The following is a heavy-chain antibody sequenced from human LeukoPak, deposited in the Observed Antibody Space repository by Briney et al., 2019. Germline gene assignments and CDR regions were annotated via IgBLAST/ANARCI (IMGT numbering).Heavy chain of an antibody. CDR2: MKGDGSLI. J-gene: IGHJ5*02. V-gene: IGHV3-7*01. Sequence: GGSLRLSCAASGFTFGNLMSWVRQAPGGGLQWVASMKGDGSLIYYVDSVKGRFTISRDNARNSLYLQMNRLRADDTAVYYCARPLMYYYGSETYFWFDPWGQGTLVTVSS. D-gene: IGHD3-10*01. CDR3: ARPLMYYYGSETYFWFDP. CDR1: GFTFGNL.